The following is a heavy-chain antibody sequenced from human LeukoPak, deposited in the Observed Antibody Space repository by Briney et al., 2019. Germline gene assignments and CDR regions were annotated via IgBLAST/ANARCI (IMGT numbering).Heavy chain of an antibody. CDR3: ARDASGSYYIFDY. CDR2: ISSSSSYI. V-gene: IGHV3-21*01. Sequence: GGSLRLSCAASGFTFSSYAMHWVRQAPGKGLEWVSAISSSSSYIYYADSVKGRFTISRDNAKNSLYLQMNSLRAEDTAVYYCARDASGSYYIFDYWGQGTLVTVSS. J-gene: IGHJ4*02. D-gene: IGHD1-26*01. CDR1: GFTFSSYA.